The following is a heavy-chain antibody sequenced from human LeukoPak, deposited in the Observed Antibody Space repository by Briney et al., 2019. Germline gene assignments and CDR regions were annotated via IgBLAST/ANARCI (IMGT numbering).Heavy chain of an antibody. CDR2: MNPNSGNT. J-gene: IGHJ5*02. Sequence: GAPVKVSCKASGYTFTSYDINWVRQATGQGLEWMGWMNPNSGNTGYAQKFQGRVTMTRNTSISTAYMELSSLRSEDTAVYYCARGEGLRYCSGGSCYWFDPWGQGTLVTVSS. V-gene: IGHV1-8*01. D-gene: IGHD2-15*01. CDR1: GYTFTSYD. CDR3: ARGEGLRYCSGGSCYWFDP.